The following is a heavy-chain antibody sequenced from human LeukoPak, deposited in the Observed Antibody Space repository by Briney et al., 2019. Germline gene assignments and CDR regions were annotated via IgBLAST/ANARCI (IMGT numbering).Heavy chain of an antibody. CDR2: ISYDGSNK. D-gene: IGHD4-23*01. CDR1: GFTFSSYA. V-gene: IGHV3-30-3*01. Sequence: GGSLRLSCAASGFTFSSYAMHWARQAPGKGLEWVAVISYDGSNKYYADSVKGRFTISRDNSKNTLYLQMNSLRAEDTAVYYCARDASPKGKFDYWGQGTLVTVSS. CDR3: ARDASPKGKFDY. J-gene: IGHJ4*02.